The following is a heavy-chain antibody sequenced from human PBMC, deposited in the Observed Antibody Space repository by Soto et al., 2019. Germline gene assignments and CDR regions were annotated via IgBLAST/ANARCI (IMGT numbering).Heavy chain of an antibody. V-gene: IGHV3-7*01. D-gene: IGHD3-10*01. J-gene: IGHJ6*03. CDR2: IKQDGSEK. CDR1: GFTFSSYW. CDR3: ARESITMVRGVRYYYYMDV. Sequence: GGSLRLSCAASGFTFSSYWMSWVRQAPGKGLEWVANIKQDGSEKYYVDSVKGRFTISRDNAKNSLYLQMNSLRAEDTAVYYCARESITMVRGVRYYYYMDVWGKGTTVTVSS.